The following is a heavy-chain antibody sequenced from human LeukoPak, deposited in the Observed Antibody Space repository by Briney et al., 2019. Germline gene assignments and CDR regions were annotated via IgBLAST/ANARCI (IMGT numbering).Heavy chain of an antibody. CDR2: ILFDGNDK. CDR1: GFTFSIYG. J-gene: IGHJ6*02. CDR3: AKGKSGSGSDV. Sequence: GGSLRLSCAASGFTFSIYGMHWVRQAPGRGLEWVAFILFDGNDKYYADSVKGRFTISRDNSKNTLYLQMNSLRAEDTAIYYCAKGKSGSGSDVWGQGTTVAVSS. V-gene: IGHV3-30*02. D-gene: IGHD3-10*01.